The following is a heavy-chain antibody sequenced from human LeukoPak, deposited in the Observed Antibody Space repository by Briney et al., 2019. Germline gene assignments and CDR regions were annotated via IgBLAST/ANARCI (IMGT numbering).Heavy chain of an antibody. V-gene: IGHV3-30*03. D-gene: IGHD1-26*01. CDR2: ISYDGSNK. Sequence: PGGSLRLSCAASGFTFSSYGMHWVRQAPGKGLEWVAVISYDGSNKYYADSVKGRFTISRDNSKNTLYLQMNSLTSEDTAVYYCARSNHNSWNAFDIWGQGTMVTVSS. CDR3: ARSNHNSWNAFDI. CDR1: GFTFSSYG. J-gene: IGHJ3*02.